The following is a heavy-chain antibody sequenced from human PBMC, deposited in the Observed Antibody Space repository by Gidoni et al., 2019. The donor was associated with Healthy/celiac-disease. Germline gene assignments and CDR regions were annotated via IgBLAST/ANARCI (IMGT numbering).Heavy chain of an antibody. Sequence: QVQLQESGPGLVKPSQTLSLTCTVSGGSLSRGGYYWSWIRQNPGKGLEWIGYIYYSGSTYYNPSLKSRVTISVDTAKNQFSLKLSSVTAADTAVYYCASLSGPYSSSRYYFDYWGQGTLVTVSS. D-gene: IGHD6-13*01. V-gene: IGHV4-31*03. J-gene: IGHJ4*02. CDR2: IYYSGST. CDR3: ASLSGPYSSSRYYFDY. CDR1: GGSLSRGGYY.